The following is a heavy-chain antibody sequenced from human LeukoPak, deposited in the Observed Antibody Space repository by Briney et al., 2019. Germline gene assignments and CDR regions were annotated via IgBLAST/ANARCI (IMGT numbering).Heavy chain of an antibody. J-gene: IGHJ6*02. Sequence: SETLSLTCTVSGGSISSSSYYWGWIRQPPGKGLEWIGSIYYSGSTYYNPSLESRVTISVDTSKNQFSLKLSSVTAADTAVYYCARYSSGYNYYYYGMDVWGQGTTVTVSS. V-gene: IGHV4-39*01. D-gene: IGHD6-19*01. CDR2: IYYSGST. CDR3: ARYSSGYNYYYYGMDV. CDR1: GGSISSSSYY.